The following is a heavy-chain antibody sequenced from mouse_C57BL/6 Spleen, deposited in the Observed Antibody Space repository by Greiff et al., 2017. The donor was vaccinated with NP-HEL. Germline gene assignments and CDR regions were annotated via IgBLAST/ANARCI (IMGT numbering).Heavy chain of an antibody. CDR3: ARTGLPYAMDY. CDR2: ISSGSSTI. D-gene: IGHD2-4*01. CDR1: GFTFSDYG. J-gene: IGHJ4*01. Sequence: EVKLMESGGGLVKPGGSLKLSCAASGFTFSDYGMHWVRQAPEKGLEWVAYISSGSSTIYYADTVKGRFTISRDNAKNTLFLQMTSLRSEDTAMYYCARTGLPYAMDYWGQGTSVTVSS. V-gene: IGHV5-17*01.